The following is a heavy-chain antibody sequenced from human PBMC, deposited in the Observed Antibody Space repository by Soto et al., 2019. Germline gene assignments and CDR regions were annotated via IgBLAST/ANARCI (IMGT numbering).Heavy chain of an antibody. CDR3: AQCLLGVNYYYGMDV. V-gene: IGHV1-69*12. CDR1: GGTFSSYA. CDR2: IIPIFATA. J-gene: IGHJ6*02. D-gene: IGHD3-16*01. Sequence: QVQLVQSGAEVKKPGSSVKVSCKASGGTFSSYAINWVRQAPGQGLEWMGGIIPIFATADYAQKFQGRVTITADESTSTAYMERSNLRSEDTAVYYCAQCLLGVNYYYGMDVWGQGTTVTVSS.